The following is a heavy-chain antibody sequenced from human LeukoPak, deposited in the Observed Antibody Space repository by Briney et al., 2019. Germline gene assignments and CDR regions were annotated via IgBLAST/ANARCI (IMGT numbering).Heavy chain of an antibody. CDR3: ARGPRSYGSGIKWFDP. Sequence: GASVKVSCKASGYTFTSYDINWVRQATGQGLEWMGWMNPNSGNTGYAQKFQGRVTITRNTSISTAYMELSSLRSEDTAVYYCARGPRSYGSGIKWFDPWGQGTLVTVSS. D-gene: IGHD3-10*01. CDR2: MNPNSGNT. CDR1: GYTFTSYD. J-gene: IGHJ5*02. V-gene: IGHV1-8*03.